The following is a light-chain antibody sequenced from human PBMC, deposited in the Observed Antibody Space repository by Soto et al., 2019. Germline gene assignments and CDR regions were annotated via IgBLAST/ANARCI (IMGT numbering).Light chain of an antibody. CDR3: QQSDTYPLT. V-gene: IGKV1-5*01. CDR2: DAS. J-gene: IGKJ5*01. CDR1: QSIGTW. Sequence: EIPLVPSPSALSASVGDRVTITCRASQSIGTWLAWYQHRPGKAPSLLIYDASTLRSGVPSRFSGSGSGTEFTLTISSLQADDFATYYCQQSDTYPLTFGQGTRLEIK.